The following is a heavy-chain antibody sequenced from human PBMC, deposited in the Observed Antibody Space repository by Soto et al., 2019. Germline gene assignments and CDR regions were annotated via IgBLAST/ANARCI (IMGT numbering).Heavy chain of an antibody. J-gene: IGHJ5*01. CDR2: IYKSATT. CDR1: GDSITNLDYF. V-gene: IGHV4-30-4*01. CDR3: ARGRYCLTGRCFPNWFDS. D-gene: IGHD7-27*01. Sequence: SETLSLTCSVSGDSITNLDYFWAWIRQPPGQALEYIGYIYKSATTYYNPSFESRVAISVDTSKSQFSLNVTSVTAADTAVYFCARGRYCLTGRCFPNWFDSWGQGALVTVSS.